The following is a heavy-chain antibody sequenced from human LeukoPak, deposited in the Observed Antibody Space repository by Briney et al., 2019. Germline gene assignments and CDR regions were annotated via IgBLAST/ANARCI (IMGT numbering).Heavy chain of an antibody. Sequence: GALRHSCAASGFTLSGYWMNWVRQAPGKGLEWVANINLGGSAKLYVDSVKGRFTISRDNAKNSLDLQMNSLKVEDTAVYYCAAWGKYNYWGQGTLVTVSS. D-gene: IGHD7-27*01. CDR2: INLGGSAK. J-gene: IGHJ4*02. V-gene: IGHV3-7*01. CDR1: GFTLSGYW. CDR3: AAWGKYNY.